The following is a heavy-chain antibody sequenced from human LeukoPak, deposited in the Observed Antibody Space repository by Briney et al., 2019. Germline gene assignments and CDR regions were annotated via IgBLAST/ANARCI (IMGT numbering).Heavy chain of an antibody. CDR1: GGAIRSHY. Sequence: PSETLSLTCTVSGGAIRSHYWNWIRQPAGKGLEWIGRIYSSGYTNDNPFLKGRITMSVDMSKNQFSLRLNSVTAADTAVYYCARGEHSVDSWGQGMLVTVSS. V-gene: IGHV4-4*07. CDR2: IYSSGYT. J-gene: IGHJ4*02. D-gene: IGHD1/OR15-1a*01. CDR3: ARGEHSVDS.